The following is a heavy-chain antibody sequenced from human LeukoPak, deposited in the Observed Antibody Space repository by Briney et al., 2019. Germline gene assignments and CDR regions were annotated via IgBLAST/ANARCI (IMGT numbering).Heavy chain of an antibody. V-gene: IGHV3-53*01. D-gene: IGHD6-19*01. CDR2: IHSGGST. J-gene: IGHJ4*02. Sequence: GGSLRLSCAASGFTVTSNYMNWVRQAPGKGLEWVSVIHSGGSTYYADSVKGRFTISRDNSKNMLYMQMNSLRAEDTAVYYCARGGGLVYSSGWYGDYWGQGTLVTVSS. CDR3: ARGGGLVYSSGWYGDY. CDR1: GFTVTSNY.